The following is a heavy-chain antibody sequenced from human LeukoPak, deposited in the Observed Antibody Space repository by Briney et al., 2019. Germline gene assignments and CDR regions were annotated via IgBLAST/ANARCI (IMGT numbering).Heavy chain of an antibody. CDR2: IKQDGTEK. CDR3: ARDGGYSYGYGLDY. D-gene: IGHD5-18*01. V-gene: IGHV3-7*01. Sequence: GGSLRLSCVDSGFTFSSYWMSWVRQAPGKGLEWVANIKQDGTEKYYVDSVKGRFTISRDNAKNSLYLQMNSLRAEDTAVYYCARDGGYSYGYGLDYWGQGTLVTVSS. J-gene: IGHJ4*02. CDR1: GFTFSSYW.